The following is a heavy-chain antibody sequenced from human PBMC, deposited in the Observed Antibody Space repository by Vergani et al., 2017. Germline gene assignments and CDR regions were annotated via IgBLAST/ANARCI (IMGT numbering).Heavy chain of an antibody. CDR2: INPNSGGT. D-gene: IGHD1-26*01. Sequence: QVQLVQSGAEVKKPGASVKVSCKASGYTFTSYGISWVRQAPGQGLEWMGWINPNSGGTNYAQKFQGRVTMTRDTSISTAYMELSRLRSDDTAVYYCARDLWELTDHDYYYYGMDVWGQGTTVTVSS. V-gene: IGHV1-2*02. CDR1: GYTFTSYG. J-gene: IGHJ6*02. CDR3: ARDLWELTDHDYYYYGMDV.